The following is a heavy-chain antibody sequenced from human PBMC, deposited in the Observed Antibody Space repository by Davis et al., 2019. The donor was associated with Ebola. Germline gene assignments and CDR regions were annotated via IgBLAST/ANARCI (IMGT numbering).Heavy chain of an antibody. CDR3: AKGNDTAMVYVPHDY. CDR2: ISYNGSNK. Sequence: PGGSLRLSCAAFGFTFADYAMHWVRQSPGKGLEWVAVISYNGSNKYYADSVKGRFTIYRDNSKNTLYLQMNSLRAEDTAVYYCAKGNDTAMVYVPHDYWGQGTLVTVSS. V-gene: IGHV3-30*18. J-gene: IGHJ4*02. CDR1: GFTFADYA. D-gene: IGHD5-18*01.